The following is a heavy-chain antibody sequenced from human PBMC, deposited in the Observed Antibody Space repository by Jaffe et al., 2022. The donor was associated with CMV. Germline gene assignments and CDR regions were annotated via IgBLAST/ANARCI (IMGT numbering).Heavy chain of an antibody. CDR2: INHSGST. Sequence: QVQLQQWGAGLLKPSETLSLTCAVYGGSFSGYYWSWIRQPPGKGLEWIGEINHSGSTNYNPSLKSRVTISVDTSKNQFSLKLSSVTAADTAVYYCARYRRGFWSGYSSSYWYFDLWGRGTLVTVSS. CDR3: ARYRRGFWSGYSSSYWYFDL. V-gene: IGHV4-34*01. D-gene: IGHD3-3*01. CDR1: GGSFSGYY. J-gene: IGHJ2*01.